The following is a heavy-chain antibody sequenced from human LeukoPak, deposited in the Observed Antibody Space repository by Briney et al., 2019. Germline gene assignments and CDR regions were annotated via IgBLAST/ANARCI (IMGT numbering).Heavy chain of an antibody. CDR2: IIPIFGTA. CDR3: ATLSTNDYGDY. CDR1: GGTFSNYA. Sequence: SVKVSCKASGGTFSNYAITWVRQAPGQGLEWMGGIIPIFGTASYAQKFQGRVTITADESTSTAYMEVSSLRSEDTAVYYCATLSTNDYGDYWGQGTLVAVSS. V-gene: IGHV1-69*13. J-gene: IGHJ4*02. D-gene: IGHD2-8*01.